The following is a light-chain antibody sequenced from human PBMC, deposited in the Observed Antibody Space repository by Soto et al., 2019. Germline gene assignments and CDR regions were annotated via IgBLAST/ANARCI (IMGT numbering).Light chain of an antibody. CDR2: SYN. CDR1: SSNIGSNY. J-gene: IGLJ1*01. CDR3: AAWDDSLSGYV. V-gene: IGLV1-47*02. Sequence: QSVLTQPPSASGTPGQSVTISCSGSSSNIGSNYVYWYQQLPGTAPRLLIYSYNERPSGVPDRFSGSKSGTSASLAISGLRSEDEADYYCAAWDDSLSGYVFGTGTKVTVL.